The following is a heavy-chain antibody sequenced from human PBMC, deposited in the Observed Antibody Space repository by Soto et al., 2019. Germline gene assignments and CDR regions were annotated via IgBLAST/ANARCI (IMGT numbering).Heavy chain of an antibody. D-gene: IGHD2-15*01. CDR3: SSGGTFNYAFDI. J-gene: IGHJ3*02. CDR1: GGTFSTFA. CDR2: IIPIFGTP. Sequence: QVQLVQSGAEVKKPGSSVKVSCKTSGGTFSTFAISWVRQAPGQGLEWMGGIIPIFGTPNYPQKFQGRVTITADDSTSTAYMVLSSLRSEDTAVYYCSSGGTFNYAFDIWGQGTMVTVSS. V-gene: IGHV1-69*12.